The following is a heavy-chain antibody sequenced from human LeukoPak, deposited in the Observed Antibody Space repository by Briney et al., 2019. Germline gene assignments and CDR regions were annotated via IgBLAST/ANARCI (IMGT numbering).Heavy chain of an antibody. CDR1: GYTFTGYY. D-gene: IGHD6-13*01. CDR2: INPNSGGT. J-gene: IGHJ4*02. CDR3: ARDPVWSIAAAEYYFDY. V-gene: IGHV1-2*02. Sequence: ASVKVSCKASGYTFTGYYMHWVRQAPGQGLEWMGWINPNSGGTNYAQKFQGRVTMTRDTSISTAYMELSRLRSDDTAVHYCARDPVWSIAAAEYYFDYWGQGTLVTVSS.